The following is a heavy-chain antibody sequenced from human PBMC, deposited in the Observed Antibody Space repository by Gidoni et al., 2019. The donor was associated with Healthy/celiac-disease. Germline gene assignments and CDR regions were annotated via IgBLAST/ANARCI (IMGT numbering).Heavy chain of an antibody. J-gene: IGHJ3*02. CDR2: IYYSGST. CDR1: GGSISSGGYY. Sequence: QVQLQESGPGLVKPSQPLSLNCTVPGGSISSGGYYWSWIRQHPGKGLEWIGYIYYSGSTYYNPSLKSRVTKSVDTSKNQFSLKLSSVTAADTAVYYCARDASFDAFDIWGQGTMVTVSS. V-gene: IGHV4-31*03. CDR3: ARDASFDAFDI.